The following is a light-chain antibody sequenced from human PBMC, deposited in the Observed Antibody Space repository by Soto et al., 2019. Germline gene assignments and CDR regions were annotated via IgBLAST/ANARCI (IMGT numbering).Light chain of an antibody. V-gene: IGLV2-14*03. Sequence: QSALTQPASVSGSPGQSITISCTGTISDVGSYNYVSWYQQYPGKAPKLMIYDVSTRPSGVSDRFSGSKSGNTASLTISGLRAEDEADYFCFSFTTTSTHVFGTGTKVTVL. CDR1: ISDVGSYNY. CDR2: DVS. J-gene: IGLJ1*01. CDR3: FSFTTTSTHV.